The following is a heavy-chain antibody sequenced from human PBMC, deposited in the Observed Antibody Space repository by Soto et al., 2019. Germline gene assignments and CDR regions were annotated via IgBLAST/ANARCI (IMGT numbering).Heavy chain of an antibody. CDR2: ISAYNGNT. D-gene: IGHD3-22*01. CDR3: ARDREIVVVEDAFDI. J-gene: IGHJ3*02. Sequence: GASVKVSCKASGYTFTSYGISWVRQAPGQGLEWMGWISAYNGNTNYAQKLQGRVTMTTHTSTSTAYMELRSLRSDDTAVYYCARDREIVVVEDAFDIWGQGKMVTVSS. V-gene: IGHV1-18*01. CDR1: GYTFTSYG.